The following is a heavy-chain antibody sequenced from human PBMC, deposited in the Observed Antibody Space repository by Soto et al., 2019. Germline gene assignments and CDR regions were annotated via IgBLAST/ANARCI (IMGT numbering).Heavy chain of an antibody. CDR2: ISDSGGSA. J-gene: IGHJ4*02. V-gene: IGHV3-23*01. Sequence: EVQLWESGGGLVQPGGSLRLSCAASGFTFSNYAMSWVRQAPGKGLEWVSGISDSGGSAYNADSVKGRFTISRDNAKSTLYLQMNSLRAEDTAVYYCAKDVSYGGKRPYYFDYWGQGTLVTVSS. CDR3: AKDVSYGGKRPYYFDY. D-gene: IGHD4-17*01. CDR1: GFTFSNYA.